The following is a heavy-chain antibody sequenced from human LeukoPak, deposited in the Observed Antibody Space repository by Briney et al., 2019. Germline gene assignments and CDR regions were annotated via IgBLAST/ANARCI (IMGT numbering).Heavy chain of an antibody. D-gene: IGHD3-22*01. CDR3: ARYRGGGYFDY. J-gene: IGHJ4*02. V-gene: IGHV3-53*01. CDR2: IYSGGST. CDR1: GFTVSSSY. Sequence: GGSLRLSCAASGFTVSSSYMSWVRQAPGKGLEWVSVIYSGGSTYYADSVKGRFTISRDNSKNTLYFQMNSLRAEDTAVYYCARYRGGGYFDYWGQGTLVTVSS.